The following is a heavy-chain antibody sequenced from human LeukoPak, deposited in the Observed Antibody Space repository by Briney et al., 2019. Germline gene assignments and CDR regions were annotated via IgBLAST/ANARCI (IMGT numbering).Heavy chain of an antibody. CDR1: GFIFSGYA. D-gene: IGHD3-10*01. CDR3: ARVRVRGVIITYYYYAMDV. J-gene: IGHJ6*02. V-gene: IGHV3-30*04. CDR2: VSYDGGDK. Sequence: GGSLRLSCAASGFIFSGYAIHWVRQAPGKGLQWVALVSYDGGDKFYANSVRGRFTIARDNSKTTVYLQMNSLRAEDTAVYYCARVRVRGVIITYYYYAMDVWGPGTTVTVSS.